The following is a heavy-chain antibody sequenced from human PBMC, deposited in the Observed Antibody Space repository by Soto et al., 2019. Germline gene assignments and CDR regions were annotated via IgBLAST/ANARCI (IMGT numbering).Heavy chain of an antibody. D-gene: IGHD3-10*01. J-gene: IGHJ4*02. V-gene: IGHV1-18*01. CDR1: GNTFASHV. CDR3: ARVDPRGVAVVRDY. Sequence: VWTGPEVKKPGASVKVSCKASGNTFASHVFSWVRQAPGQGLEWMGWISGFNGQTNYALKFQGRVTLTTDTSTSTAYMELRSLRSDVTAVYFCARVDPRGVAVVRDYWGQGTLVTVSS. CDR2: ISGFNGQT.